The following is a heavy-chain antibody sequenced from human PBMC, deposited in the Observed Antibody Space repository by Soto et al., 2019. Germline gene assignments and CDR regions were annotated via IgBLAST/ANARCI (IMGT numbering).Heavy chain of an antibody. V-gene: IGHV3-7*03. Sequence: GGSLRLSCAASGFTFRSYWMNWVRQAPGKGLEWVANIKQDGSDKYYVDSVKGRFTISRDNAKNSLFLQMNSLRAEDTAVYYCATEEWYRIEHWGQGTLVTVSS. D-gene: IGHD3-3*01. CDR2: IKQDGSDK. CDR3: ATEEWYRIEH. J-gene: IGHJ1*01. CDR1: GFTFRSYW.